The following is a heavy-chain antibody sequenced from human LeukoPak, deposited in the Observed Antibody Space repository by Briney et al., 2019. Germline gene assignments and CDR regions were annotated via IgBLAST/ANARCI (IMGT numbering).Heavy chain of an antibody. Sequence: PGRSLRLSCAASGFTFSSYAMSWVRQAPGKGLEWVSAISGSGGSTYYADSVKGRFTISRDNSKNTLYLQMNSLRAEDTAVYYCAKRGGSGWSPYYFDYWGQGTLVTVSS. CDR2: ISGSGGST. D-gene: IGHD6-19*01. CDR1: GFTFSSYA. V-gene: IGHV3-23*01. J-gene: IGHJ4*02. CDR3: AKRGGSGWSPYYFDY.